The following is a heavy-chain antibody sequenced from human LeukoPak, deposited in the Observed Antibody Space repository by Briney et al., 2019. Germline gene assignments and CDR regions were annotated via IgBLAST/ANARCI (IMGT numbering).Heavy chain of an antibody. CDR1: GFTFSSYG. Sequence: GGSLRLSCAASGFTFSSYGMHWVRQAPGKGLEWVAVISYDGSNKYYADSVKGRFTISRDNSKNTLYLQMNSLRAEDTAVYHCAKGDSSSPVPYYFDYWGQGTLVTVSS. J-gene: IGHJ4*02. CDR2: ISYDGSNK. V-gene: IGHV3-30*18. D-gene: IGHD6-13*01. CDR3: AKGDSSSPVPYYFDY.